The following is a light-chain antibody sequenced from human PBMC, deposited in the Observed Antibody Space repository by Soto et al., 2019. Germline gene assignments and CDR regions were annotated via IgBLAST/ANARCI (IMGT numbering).Light chain of an antibody. CDR1: QSVRSY. CDR3: QQYNNWPYT. J-gene: IGKJ2*01. Sequence: EIVMTQSPATLSVSPGDRATLSCSASQSVRSYLAWYQQKPGQSPRLLITGASTRATGFPARFSGSGSGTEFTITIRILQSDDVAVYYSQQYNNWPYTFGQGTKREIK. V-gene: IGKV3-15*01. CDR2: GAS.